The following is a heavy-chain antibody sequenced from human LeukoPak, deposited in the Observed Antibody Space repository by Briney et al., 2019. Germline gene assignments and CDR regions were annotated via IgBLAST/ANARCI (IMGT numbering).Heavy chain of an antibody. V-gene: IGHV3-33*06. CDR1: GFTFSSYG. CDR2: IWYDGSNK. J-gene: IGHJ4*02. Sequence: GGSLRLSCAASGFTFSSYGMHWVRQAPGKGLEWVAVIWYDGSNKYYADSVKGRFTISRDNSKNTLYLQMNSLRAEDTAVYYCAKLIAGYDFWRGHHGDYWGQGTLVTVSS. D-gene: IGHD3-3*01. CDR3: AKLIAGYDFWRGHHGDY.